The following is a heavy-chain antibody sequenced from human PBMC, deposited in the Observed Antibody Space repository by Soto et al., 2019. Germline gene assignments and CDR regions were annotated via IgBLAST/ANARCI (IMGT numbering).Heavy chain of an antibody. D-gene: IGHD6-13*01. Sequence: GASVKVSCKASGGTFSSYAISWVRQAPGQGLEWMGGIIPIFGTANYAQKFQGRVTITADESTSTACMELSSLRSEDTAVYYCASPPSLSSSWPPGYWGQGTLVTVSS. J-gene: IGHJ4*02. CDR3: ASPPSLSSSWPPGY. CDR2: IIPIFGTA. V-gene: IGHV1-69*13. CDR1: GGTFSSYA.